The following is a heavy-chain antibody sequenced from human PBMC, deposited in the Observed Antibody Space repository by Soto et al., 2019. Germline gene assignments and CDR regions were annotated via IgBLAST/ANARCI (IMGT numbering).Heavy chain of an antibody. Sequence: SETLSLTCTVSGGSISSDDYYWTWIRQPPGKGLQWIGYIFYSGNTNYNPSLKSRVTISVDTSKNQFSLKLSSVTAADTAVYYCARDTGNYDPYDYRGQGTQVTVSS. J-gene: IGHJ4*02. D-gene: IGHD1-7*01. V-gene: IGHV4-61*08. CDR3: ARDTGNYDPYDY. CDR2: IFYSGNT. CDR1: GGSISSDDYY.